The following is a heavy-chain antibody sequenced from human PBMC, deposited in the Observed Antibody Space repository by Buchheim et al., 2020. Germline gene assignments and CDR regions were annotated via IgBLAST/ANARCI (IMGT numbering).Heavy chain of an antibody. CDR3: ATYCTNGVCPSYYYYGMDV. CDR2: IIPIFGTA. D-gene: IGHD2-8*01. J-gene: IGHJ6*02. CDR1: GGTFSSYA. V-gene: IGHV1-69*01. Sequence: QVQLVQSGAEVKKPGSSVKVSCKASGGTFSSYAISWVRQAPGQGLEWMGGIIPIFGTANYAQKFQGRVTITADESTSTAYMELSRLRSEDTAVYYCATYCTNGVCPSYYYYGMDVWGQGTT.